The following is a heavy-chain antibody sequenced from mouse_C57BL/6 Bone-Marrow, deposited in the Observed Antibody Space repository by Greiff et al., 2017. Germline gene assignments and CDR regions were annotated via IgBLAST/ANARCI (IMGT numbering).Heavy chain of an antibody. Sequence: VQLQQSGPELVKPGASVKISCKASGYTFTDYYMNWVKQSHGKSLEWIGDINPNNGGTSYNQKFKGKATLTVDKSSSTAYMELRSLTSEDSAVYYCARYYGSSYVDWYFDVWGTGTTVTVSS. CDR1: GYTFTDYY. V-gene: IGHV1-26*01. J-gene: IGHJ1*03. CDR3: ARYYGSSYVDWYFDV. D-gene: IGHD1-1*01. CDR2: INPNNGGT.